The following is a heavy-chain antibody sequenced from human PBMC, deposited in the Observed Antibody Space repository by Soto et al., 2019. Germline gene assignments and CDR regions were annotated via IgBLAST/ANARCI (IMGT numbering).Heavy chain of an antibody. CDR1: GFTFSSYA. Sequence: GGSLRLSCAASGFTFSSYAMSWVRQAPGKGLEWVSAISGSGGSTYYADSVKGRFTISRDNAKNTLYLQMNSLRAEDTAVYYCAKTRDIVVVVAATEWFDPWGQGTLVTVSS. CDR2: ISGSGGST. D-gene: IGHD2-15*01. CDR3: AKTRDIVVVVAATEWFDP. V-gene: IGHV3-23*01. J-gene: IGHJ5*02.